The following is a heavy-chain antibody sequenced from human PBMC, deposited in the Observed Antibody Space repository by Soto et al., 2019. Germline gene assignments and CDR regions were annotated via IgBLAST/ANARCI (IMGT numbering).Heavy chain of an antibody. D-gene: IGHD5-12*01. Sequence: ASVKVSCKASGGTISSYAISWVRQAPGQGLEWMGGIIPIFGTANYAQKFQGRVTMTEDTSTDTAYMELSSLRSEDTAVYYCATAFGGYDRRFDPWGQGTLVTVSS. CDR3: ATAFGGYDRRFDP. J-gene: IGHJ5*02. CDR2: IIPIFGTA. CDR1: GGTISSYA. V-gene: IGHV1-69*06.